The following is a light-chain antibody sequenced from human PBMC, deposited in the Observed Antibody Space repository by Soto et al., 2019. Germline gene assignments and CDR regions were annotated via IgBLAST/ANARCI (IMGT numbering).Light chain of an antibody. Sequence: QSALTQPASVSGSLGQSITISCTGTSSDIGGYKYVSWYQQHPGKAPKLIIFEVSNRPSGVSDRFSGSNSGNTASLTISGLQAEDEADNYCTSYSRYRVLVFGGGTKLTVL. J-gene: IGLJ3*02. CDR1: SSDIGGYKY. CDR2: EVS. V-gene: IGLV2-14*01. CDR3: TSYSRYRVLV.